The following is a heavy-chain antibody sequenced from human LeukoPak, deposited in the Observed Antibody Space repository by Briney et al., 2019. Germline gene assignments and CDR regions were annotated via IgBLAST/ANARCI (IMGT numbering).Heavy chain of an antibody. J-gene: IGHJ4*02. Sequence: ASVKVSCKASGYTFTGYYMHWVRQAPGQGLEWMGRVNPNSGGTNYAQKFQGRVTMTRDTSISTAYMQLSRLRSDDTAVYYCARDPTTTRAGSSGYYRYWGQGTLVTVSS. V-gene: IGHV1-2*06. CDR1: GYTFTGYY. CDR3: ARDPTTTRAGSSGYYRY. CDR2: VNPNSGGT. D-gene: IGHD3-22*01.